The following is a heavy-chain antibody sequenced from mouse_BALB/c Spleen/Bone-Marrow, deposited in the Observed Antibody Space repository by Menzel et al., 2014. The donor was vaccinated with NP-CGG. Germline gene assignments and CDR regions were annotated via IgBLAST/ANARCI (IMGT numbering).Heavy chain of an antibody. V-gene: IGHV1-14*01. CDR2: INPYNDGT. CDR3: ARERTARATSFAY. J-gene: IGHJ3*01. Sequence: QLQQSGPELVEPGASVKMSCKASGYTFTSYVMHWVKQKPGQGLEWIGYINPYNDGTKYNEKFKGKATLTSDRSSSTAYMELSSLTSEDSAVYYCARERTARATSFAYWGQGTLVTVSA. D-gene: IGHD3-2*01. CDR1: GYTFTSYV.